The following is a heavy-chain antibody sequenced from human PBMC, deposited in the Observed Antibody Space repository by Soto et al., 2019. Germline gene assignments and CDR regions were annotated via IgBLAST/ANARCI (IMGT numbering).Heavy chain of an antibody. Sequence: QVQLLQSGAEVKQPGASVTVSCRASGYPFITYYIHWVRQAPGQGLEWMGWINPRSGDTSYAPKFQGRVTMSRDMSTNTLDLELIRLRSDDTAIYFCAREGAYGDFGAFDYWGQGTLVTVSS. V-gene: IGHV1-2*02. CDR2: INPRSGDT. D-gene: IGHD4-17*01. CDR3: AREGAYGDFGAFDY. CDR1: GYPFITYY. J-gene: IGHJ4*02.